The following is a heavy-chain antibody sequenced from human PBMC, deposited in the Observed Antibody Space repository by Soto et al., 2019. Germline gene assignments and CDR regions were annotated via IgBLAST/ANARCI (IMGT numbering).Heavy chain of an antibody. J-gene: IGHJ4*02. V-gene: IGHV3-30-3*01. CDR3: AREPHCSDGVCSQDDY. D-gene: IGHD2-15*01. CDR1: GFTFSTYP. CDR2: IWHDGGTT. Sequence: QVQLVESGGGVVQPGGSLRLSCAAFGFTFSTYPMHWVRQAPGKGLEWVAGIWHDGGTTWDAASVRGRFTISRDNSKHTLFLQMNSLRPEDTAVYYCAREPHCSDGVCSQDDYWGQGTLVTVSS.